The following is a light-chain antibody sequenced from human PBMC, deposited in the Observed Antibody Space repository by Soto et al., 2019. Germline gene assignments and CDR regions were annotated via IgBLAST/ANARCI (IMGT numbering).Light chain of an antibody. CDR3: QQYGSSPRT. Sequence: EIVLTQSLATLSLSPGEIATLSFRASQSVSLSLAWYQQKPGQAPRLLIHGATTRATGIPARFSGSGSGTEFTLTISSLQSEDFAVYYCQQYGSSPRTFGQGTRLEIK. CDR1: QSVSLS. V-gene: IGKV3-15*01. J-gene: IGKJ5*01. CDR2: GAT.